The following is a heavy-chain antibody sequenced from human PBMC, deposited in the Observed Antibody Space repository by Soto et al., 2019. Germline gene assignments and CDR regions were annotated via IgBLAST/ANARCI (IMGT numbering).Heavy chain of an antibody. CDR2: ISFDGSTK. CDR1: GFTFSGYG. Sequence: QVQLVESGGGVVQPGRSLRLSCEASGFTFSGYGMHWVRQAPGKGLEWVAVISFDGSTKYYAESVKGRFTISRDNSKNTLYMQMDSLRAEDTAMYYCAKDMGRSRGYGMDVWGQGTTVTVSS. J-gene: IGHJ6*02. V-gene: IGHV3-30*18. CDR3: AKDMGRSRGYGMDV. D-gene: IGHD3-10*01.